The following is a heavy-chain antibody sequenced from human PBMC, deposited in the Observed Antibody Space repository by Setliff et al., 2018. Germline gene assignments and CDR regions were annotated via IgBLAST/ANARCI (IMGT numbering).Heavy chain of an antibody. V-gene: IGHV4-34*01. CDR3: ARHGSIGYDSSGYYYDAFDI. CDR1: GGSFSGYS. CDR2: INHSGST. D-gene: IGHD3-22*01. J-gene: IGHJ3*02. Sequence: SETLSLTCAVYGGSFSGYSWSWIRQPPGKGLEWIGKINHSGSTNYNPSLKSRVAISLDTSKSQFSLRLSSLTAADTAVYYCARHGSIGYDSSGYYYDAFDIWGQGTMVTVSS.